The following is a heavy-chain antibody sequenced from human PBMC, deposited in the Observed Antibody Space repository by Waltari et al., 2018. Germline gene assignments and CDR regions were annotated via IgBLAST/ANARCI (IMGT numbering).Heavy chain of an antibody. D-gene: IGHD6-6*01. CDR2: ISQNFGKA. Sequence: QVQLVQSGAEVKKPGSSVKVSCKASGGTFSSYAISWVRQAPGQGLEWMGRISQNFGKANYTKKFQGRVKSTAEESTSTAYMELSSLRSEDTAVYYCARDPETSSSSLFDYWGQGTLVTVSS. CDR3: ARDPETSSSSLFDY. CDR1: GGTFSSYA. V-gene: IGHV1-69*15. J-gene: IGHJ4*02.